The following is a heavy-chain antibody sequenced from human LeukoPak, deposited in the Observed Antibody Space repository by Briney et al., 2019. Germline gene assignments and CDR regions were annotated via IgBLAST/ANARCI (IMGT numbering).Heavy chain of an antibody. CDR2: IHPEGNEN. V-gene: IGHV3-7*04. CDR1: GFCFTNFW. CDR3: ARGDAFSGDH. Sequence: PGGSLRLSCALSGFCFTNFWMSWVRQAPGRGLEWVANIHPEGNENYHVESVKSRFTISKDNTKNLLFLQMDGLSVEETAVYYCARGDAFSGDHWGQGTLVTVSS. J-gene: IGHJ4*02.